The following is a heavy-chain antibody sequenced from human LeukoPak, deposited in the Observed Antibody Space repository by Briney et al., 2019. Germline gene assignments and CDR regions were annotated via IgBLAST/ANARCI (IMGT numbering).Heavy chain of an antibody. Sequence: GGSLRLSCAASGFTFSSYGMHWVRQAPGKGLEWVAVISYDGSNKYYADSVKGRFTISRDNSKNTLYLQMNSLRAEDTAVYYPWVVRGVTHPQDAFDIWGQGTMVTVSS. V-gene: IGHV3-30*03. CDR2: ISYDGSNK. J-gene: IGHJ3*02. CDR1: GFTFSSYG. D-gene: IGHD3-10*01. CDR3: WVVRGVTHPQDAFDI.